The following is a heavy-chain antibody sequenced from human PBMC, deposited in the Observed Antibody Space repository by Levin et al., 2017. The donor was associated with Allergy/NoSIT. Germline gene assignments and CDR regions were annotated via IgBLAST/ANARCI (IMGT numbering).Heavy chain of an antibody. CDR2: IIPIFGTA. CDR1: GGTFSSYA. CDR3: ASMSIAARPGYYYYGMDV. D-gene: IGHD6-6*01. Sequence: GGSLRLSCKASGGTFSSYAISWVRQAPGQGLEWMGGIIPIFGTANYAQKFQGRVTITADESTSTAYMELSSLRSEDTAVYYCASMSIAARPGYYYYGMDVWGQGTTVTVSS. V-gene: IGHV1-69*01. J-gene: IGHJ6*02.